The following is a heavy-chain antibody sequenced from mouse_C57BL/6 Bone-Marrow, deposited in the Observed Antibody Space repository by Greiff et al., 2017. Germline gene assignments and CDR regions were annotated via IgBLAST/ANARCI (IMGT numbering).Heavy chain of an antibody. V-gene: IGHV5-17*01. J-gene: IGHJ4*01. Sequence: DVKLVESGGGLVKPGGSLKLSCAASGFTFSDYGMHWVRQAPEKGLVWVAYISRGSSTIYYADTVMGRLTISRDNAKNTLFLQMTSLRSEATAKYYCARSIYYGSSYDYAMNYWGQGTSVTVSS. CDR1: GFTFSDYG. CDR3: ARSIYYGSSYDYAMNY. CDR2: ISRGSSTI. D-gene: IGHD1-1*01.